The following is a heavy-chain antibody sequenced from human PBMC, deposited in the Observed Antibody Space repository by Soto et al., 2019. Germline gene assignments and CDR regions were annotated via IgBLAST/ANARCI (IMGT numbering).Heavy chain of an antibody. J-gene: IGHJ4*02. V-gene: IGHV5-51*01. Sequence: GESLKISCKSSGYIFSKYWIGWVRQMPGKGLEWMGIIYPGDSDTRYSPSFQGQVTISADKSITTAYLQWRSLKASDTAIYYCVVYSSSSGRHFDYSCQGTLVTVSS. CDR2: IYPGDSDT. D-gene: IGHD6-6*01. CDR3: VVYSSSSGRHFDY. CDR1: GYIFSKYW.